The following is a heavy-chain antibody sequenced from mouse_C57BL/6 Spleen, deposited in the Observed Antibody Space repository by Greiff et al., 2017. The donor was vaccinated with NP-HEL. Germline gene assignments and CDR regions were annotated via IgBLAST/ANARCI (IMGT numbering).Heavy chain of an antibody. J-gene: IGHJ4*01. Sequence: EVQGVESGGGLVQPGGSLSLSCAASGFTFTDYYMSWVRQPPGQALEWLGFIRNKANGYTTEYSASVKGRFTISRDNSQSILYLQMNALRAEDSATYYCARDISNYYGSSYAMDYWGQGTSVTVSS. CDR3: ARDISNYYGSSYAMDY. CDR2: IRNKANGYTT. D-gene: IGHD1-1*01. V-gene: IGHV7-3*01. CDR1: GFTFTDYY.